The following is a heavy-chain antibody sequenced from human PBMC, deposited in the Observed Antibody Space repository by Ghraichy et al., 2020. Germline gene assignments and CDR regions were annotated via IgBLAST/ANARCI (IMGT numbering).Heavy chain of an antibody. J-gene: IGHJ3*02. CDR3: ARESGSYSAVDI. CDR2: ISVYNGNT. CDR1: GYTFTSSV. D-gene: IGHD1-26*01. Sequence: ASVKVSCKAAGYTFTSSVISWVRQAPGLVLEWMGWISVYNGNTNYAQKFQGRVTMTRDTSTSTADMELRSLRSDDTAVYYCARESGSYSAVDIWGQGTMVTVSS. V-gene: IGHV1-18*04.